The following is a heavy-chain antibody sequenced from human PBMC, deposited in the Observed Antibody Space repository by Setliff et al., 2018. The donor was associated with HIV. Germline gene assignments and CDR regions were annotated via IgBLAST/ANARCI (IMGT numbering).Heavy chain of an antibody. V-gene: IGHV4-59*01. Sequence: PSETLSLTCTVSGGSISTYYWSWIRQPPGKGLEWIGSIYFTGSSYNNPSLKSRVTLSVETSKPQFSLKLSSVTAEDTAVYYCARVQMAYEAFDVWGKGTMVTGSS. CDR3: ARVQMAYEAFDV. CDR2: IYFTGSS. CDR1: GGSISTYY. D-gene: IGHD5-12*01. J-gene: IGHJ3*01.